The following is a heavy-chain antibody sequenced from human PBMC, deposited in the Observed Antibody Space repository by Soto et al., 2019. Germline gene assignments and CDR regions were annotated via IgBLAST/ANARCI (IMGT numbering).Heavy chain of an antibody. D-gene: IGHD3-10*01. CDR3: AREMGVRGAGMDV. CDR1: GFTFSSYG. J-gene: IGHJ6*02. V-gene: IGHV3-33*01. CDR2: IWYDGSNK. Sequence: QVQLVESGGGVVQPGRSLRLSCAASGFTFSSYGMHWVRQAPGKGLEWVAVIWYDGSNKYYADSVKGRFTISRDNSKNTLYLQMNSLRAEDTAVYYGAREMGVRGAGMDVWGQGTTVTVSS.